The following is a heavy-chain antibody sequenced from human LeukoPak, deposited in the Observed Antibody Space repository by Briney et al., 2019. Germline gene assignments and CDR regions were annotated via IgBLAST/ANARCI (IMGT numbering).Heavy chain of an antibody. D-gene: IGHD3-3*01. CDR2: IYYSGST. J-gene: IGHJ4*02. CDR3: ARLGAGFWSGYYSGCFDY. V-gene: IGHV4-59*08. Sequence: SETLSLTCTVSGGSISSYYWSWIRQPPGKGLEWIGYIYYSGSTNYNPSLKSRVTISVDTSKNQFSLKLSSVTAADTAVYYCARLGAGFWSGYYSGCFDYWGQGALVTVSS. CDR1: GGSISSYY.